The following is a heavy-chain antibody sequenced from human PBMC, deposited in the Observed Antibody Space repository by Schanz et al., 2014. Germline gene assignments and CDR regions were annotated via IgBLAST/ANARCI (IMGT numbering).Heavy chain of an antibody. Sequence: QVQLVESGGGVVQPGGSLRLSCAGSGFTFADYYMTWIRQAPGKGLEWISYVSSYDTTVSYADSVKGRFTISRDAAKNSLYLQMNSLRDEDTAVYYCARDRGPYYYASGTSNWGQGTLVTVSS. CDR3: ARDRGPYYYASGTSN. D-gene: IGHD3-10*01. CDR2: VSSYDTTV. J-gene: IGHJ4*02. CDR1: GFTFADYY. V-gene: IGHV3-11*04.